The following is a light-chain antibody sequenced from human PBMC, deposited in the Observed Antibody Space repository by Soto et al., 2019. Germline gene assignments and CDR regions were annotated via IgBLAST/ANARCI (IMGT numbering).Light chain of an antibody. CDR2: DAS. V-gene: IGKV1-5*01. CDR3: QHYNSYLYT. J-gene: IGKJ2*01. CDR1: QSISTW. Sequence: IQMTQSPSTLSASVGDRVTITCRASQSISTWLAWYQQKPGKAPKLLIYDASSLQSWVPSRFSGSGSGTEFTLTIISLQPDDFATYYCQHYNSYLYTFGQGTKLGIK.